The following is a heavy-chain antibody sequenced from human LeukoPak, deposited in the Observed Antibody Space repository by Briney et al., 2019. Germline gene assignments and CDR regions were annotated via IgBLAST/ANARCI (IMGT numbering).Heavy chain of an antibody. CDR3: ARAQGYYGNFDY. D-gene: IGHD3-22*01. CDR2: IYYSGST. CDR1: GGSISSYY. V-gene: IGHV4-59*01. Sequence: PSETLSLTCSVSGGSISSYYWSWIRQPPGKGLEWIGYIYYSGSTNYNPSLKSRVTISVDTSKNQFSLKLSSVTAADTAVYYCARAQGYYGNFDYWGQGTLVTVSS. J-gene: IGHJ4*02.